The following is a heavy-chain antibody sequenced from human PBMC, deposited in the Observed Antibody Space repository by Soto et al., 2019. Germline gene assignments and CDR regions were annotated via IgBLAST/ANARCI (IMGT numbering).Heavy chain of an antibody. Sequence: SETLSLTCNVSGGSINSYYWSWIRQPPGKGLEWIGYIHYSGSTNYNPSLKSRVTISVDTSKNQFSLKLSSVTAADTAVYYCDRVPVFWGQGILVTVFS. CDR2: IHYSGST. V-gene: IGHV4-59*12. J-gene: IGHJ4*02. CDR3: DRVPVF. D-gene: IGHD2-2*01. CDR1: GGSINSYY.